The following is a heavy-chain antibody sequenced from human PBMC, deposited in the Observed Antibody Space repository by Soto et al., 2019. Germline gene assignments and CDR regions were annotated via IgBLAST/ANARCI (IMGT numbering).Heavy chain of an antibody. D-gene: IGHD6-13*01. CDR1: GFTFSSYA. V-gene: IGHV3-30-3*01. J-gene: IGHJ4*02. CDR2: ISYDGSNK. Sequence: QVQLVESGGGVVQPGRSLRLSCAASGFTFSSYAMHWVRQAPGKGLEWVAVISYDGSNKYYADSVKGRFTISRDNSKNTLYLQMNSLRAEDTAVYYCARDPKGYSSRWYYFDYWGQGTLVSVSS. CDR3: ARDPKGYSSRWYYFDY.